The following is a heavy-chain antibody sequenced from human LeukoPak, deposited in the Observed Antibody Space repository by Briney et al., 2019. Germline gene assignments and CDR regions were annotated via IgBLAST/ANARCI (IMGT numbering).Heavy chain of an antibody. Sequence: ASVTVSFKASGYTFTVYYMHWVRQAPGQGLEWMGWINPNSGGTNYAQKFQGRLTITRDTSISTAYMELSRLRSDDTAVYYCASVGYFDYWGQGTLATVS. CDR3: ASVGYFDY. J-gene: IGHJ4*02. CDR2: INPNSGGT. V-gene: IGHV1-2*02. D-gene: IGHD2-15*01. CDR1: GYTFTVYY.